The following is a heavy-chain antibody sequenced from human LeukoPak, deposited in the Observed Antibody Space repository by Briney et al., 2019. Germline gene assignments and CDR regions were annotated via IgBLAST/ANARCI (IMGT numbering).Heavy chain of an antibody. V-gene: IGHV3-7*01. CDR1: GFTVSSNY. CDR3: ARDPLYSSSYYYYYYGMDV. J-gene: IGHJ6*02. Sequence: GGSLRLSCAASGFTVSSNYMTWVRQAPGKGLEWVANIKQDGSEKYYVDSVKGRFTISRDNAKNSLYLQMNSLRAEDTAVYYCARDPLYSSSYYYYYYGMDVWGQGTTVTVSS. CDR2: IKQDGSEK. D-gene: IGHD6-6*01.